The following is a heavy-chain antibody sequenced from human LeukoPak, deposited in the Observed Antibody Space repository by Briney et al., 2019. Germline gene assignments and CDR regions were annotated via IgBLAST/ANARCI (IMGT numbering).Heavy chain of an antibody. J-gene: IGHJ5*02. CDR2: INPSGGST. Sequence: GASVKVSCKASGYTFTSYYMHWVRQAPGQGLEWMGIINPSGGSTSYAQKSQGRVTMTRDTSTSTVYMELSSLRSEDTAVYYCAGETVYDILTGYQPTPGGEFDPWGQGTLVTVSS. V-gene: IGHV1-46*01. CDR3: AGETVYDILTGYQPTPGGEFDP. CDR1: GYTFTSYY. D-gene: IGHD3-9*01.